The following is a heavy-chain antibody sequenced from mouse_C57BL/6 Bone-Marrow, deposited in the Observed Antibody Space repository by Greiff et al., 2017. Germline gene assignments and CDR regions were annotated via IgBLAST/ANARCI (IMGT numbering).Heavy chain of an antibody. D-gene: IGHD2-2*01. Sequence: VQLQQPGAELVKPGASVKMSCKASGYTFTSYWITWVKQRPGQGLEWIGDIYPGSGSTNYNEKFKSKATLTVDTSSSAAYMQLSSLTSADSAVYDCARVSFYYGFTWFAYWGQGTLVTVSA. J-gene: IGHJ3*01. CDR2: IYPGSGST. V-gene: IGHV1-55*01. CDR1: GYTFTSYW. CDR3: ARVSFYYGFTWFAY.